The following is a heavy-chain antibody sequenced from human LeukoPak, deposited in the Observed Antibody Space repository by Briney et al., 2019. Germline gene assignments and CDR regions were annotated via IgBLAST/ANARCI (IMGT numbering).Heavy chain of an antibody. Sequence: GASVKVSCKASGYTFTSYDINWVRQATGQGLEWMGWMNPNSGNTGYAQKFQGRVTITRNTSISTAYMELSSLRSEDTAVYYCARDGGSGSYWYYYYYYMDVWGKGTTVTTSS. J-gene: IGHJ6*03. CDR2: MNPNSGNT. CDR1: GYTFTSYD. CDR3: ARDGGSGSYWYYYYYYMDV. D-gene: IGHD3-10*01. V-gene: IGHV1-8*03.